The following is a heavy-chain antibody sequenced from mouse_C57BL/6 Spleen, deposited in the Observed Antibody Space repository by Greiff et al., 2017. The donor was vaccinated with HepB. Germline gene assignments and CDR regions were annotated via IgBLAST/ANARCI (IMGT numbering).Heavy chain of an antibody. J-gene: IGHJ3*01. Sequence: QVQLQQSGAELARPGASVKLSCKASGYTFTSYGISWVKQRTGQGLEWIGEIYPRSGNTYYNEKFKGKATLTADKSSSTAYMELRSLTSEDSAVYFCARPSYDGKAWFAYWGQGTLVTVSA. CDR1: GYTFTSYG. CDR3: ARPSYDGKAWFAY. V-gene: IGHV1-81*01. CDR2: IYPRSGNT. D-gene: IGHD2-12*01.